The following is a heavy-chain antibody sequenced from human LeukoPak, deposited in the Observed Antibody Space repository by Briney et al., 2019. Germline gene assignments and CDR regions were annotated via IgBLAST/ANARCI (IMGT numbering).Heavy chain of an antibody. Sequence: GGSLRLSCAASGFTFSSYAMSWVRQAPGKGLEWVSAISGSAVSTFYAGSVKGRFTISRDNAKNSLYLQMNSLRAEDTAVYYCARELRFLEWLNKRDWFDPWGQGTLVTVSS. CDR1: GFTFSSYA. J-gene: IGHJ5*02. V-gene: IGHV3-23*01. CDR3: ARELRFLEWLNKRDWFDP. CDR2: ISGSAVST. D-gene: IGHD3-3*01.